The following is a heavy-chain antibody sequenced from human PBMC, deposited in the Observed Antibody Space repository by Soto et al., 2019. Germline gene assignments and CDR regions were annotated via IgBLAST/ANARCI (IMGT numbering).Heavy chain of an antibody. D-gene: IGHD2-15*01. CDR3: ASGQAGSGVDL. J-gene: IGHJ5*02. CDR2: TYSRSNWRH. V-gene: IGHV6-1*01. CDR1: GASVSSNTAA. Sequence: PSQTLSLTCAISGASVSSNTAAWNWIRSSPSRRLEWLGRTYSRSNWRHDYAVSVKSRITVHPDTSKNHFSLQLNSVTPDDTAVYYCASGQAGSGVDLWGQGTLDTVSS.